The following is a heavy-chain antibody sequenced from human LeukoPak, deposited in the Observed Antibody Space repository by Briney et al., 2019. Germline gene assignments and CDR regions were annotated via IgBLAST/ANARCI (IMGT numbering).Heavy chain of an antibody. D-gene: IGHD3-16*01. CDR2: INPNSGGT. CDR3: ARGIWGSSYGMDV. V-gene: IGHV1-2*02. CDR1: GYAFTGYY. J-gene: IGHJ6*02. Sequence: ASVKVSCKASGYAFTGYYMHWVRQAPGQGLEWMGWINPNSGGTNYAQKFQGRVTMTRDTSISTAYMELSRLRSDDTAVYYCARGIWGSSYGMDVWGQGTTVTVSS.